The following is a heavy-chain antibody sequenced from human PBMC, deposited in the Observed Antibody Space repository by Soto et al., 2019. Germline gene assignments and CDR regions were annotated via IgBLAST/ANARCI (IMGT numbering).Heavy chain of an antibody. CDR3: ARGGALAARPGDYYYYYMDV. CDR1: GGSISSGGYY. J-gene: IGHJ6*03. V-gene: IGHV4-31*03. Sequence: SETLSLTCTVSGGSISSGGYYWSWIRQHPGKGLEWIGYIYYSGSTYYNPSLKSRVTISVDASKNQFSLKLSSVTAADTAVYYCARGGALAARPGDYYYYYMDVWGKGTTVTVSS. D-gene: IGHD6-6*01. CDR2: IYYSGST.